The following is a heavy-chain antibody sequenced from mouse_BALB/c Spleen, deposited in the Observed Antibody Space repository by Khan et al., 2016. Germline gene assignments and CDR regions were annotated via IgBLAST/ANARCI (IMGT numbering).Heavy chain of an antibody. J-gene: IGHJ1*01. V-gene: IGHV9-3-1*01. Sequence: QIQLVQSGPELKKPGKTVKISCKASGYTFTNYGMNWVKQAPGKGLKWMGWINTYSGESTYADDFKGRFAFSLETSANTAYLQINSLKNEDTATSVYARERYYYGSSRYFDDWGAGTTVTVSS. CDR2: INTYSGES. D-gene: IGHD1-1*01. CDR1: GYTFTNYG. CDR3: ARERYYYGSSRYFDD.